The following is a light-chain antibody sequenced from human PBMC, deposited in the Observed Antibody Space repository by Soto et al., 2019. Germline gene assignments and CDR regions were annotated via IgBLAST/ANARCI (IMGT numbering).Light chain of an antibody. V-gene: IGLV2-14*01. CDR1: SSDVGGYNY. Sequence: QSVLTQPASVSGSPGQSITISCTGTSSDVGGYNYVSWYQQHPGKAPKLMIYEVSNRPAGVSNRFSGSKSGNTASLTISGLQAEDEADYYCSSYTSISTVVFGGGTKLTVL. J-gene: IGLJ2*01. CDR2: EVS. CDR3: SSYTSISTVV.